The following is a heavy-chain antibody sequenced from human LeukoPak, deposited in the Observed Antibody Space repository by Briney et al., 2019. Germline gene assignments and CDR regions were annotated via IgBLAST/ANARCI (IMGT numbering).Heavy chain of an antibody. CDR3: VRGGGTFDY. J-gene: IGHJ4*02. V-gene: IGHV3-7*04. D-gene: IGHD3-16*01. CDR1: GFNLRGHW. Sequence: GGSLRLSCAASGFNLRGHWMSWVRQSPGKGLEWVANIKEDGSVTNCVDSVKGRFTISRDNAKNSLYLQMNSLRVEDTAVYYWVRGGGTFDYWGQGTLVTVSS. CDR2: IKEDGSVT.